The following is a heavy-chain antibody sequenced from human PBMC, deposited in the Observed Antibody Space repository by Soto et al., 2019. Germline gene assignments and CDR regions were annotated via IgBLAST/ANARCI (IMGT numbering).Heavy chain of an antibody. V-gene: IGHV3-23*01. Sequence: EVQLLESGGGLVQPGGSLRLSCAASGLTFSSNAMSWVRQAPGKGLEWVSSIRGDGGNTNYADSVRGRFTISRDNSKSTLFLQMNSLRAEDTAVYYCAKLVNSDSDYWGQGTLVTVSS. D-gene: IGHD3-16*02. J-gene: IGHJ4*02. CDR3: AKLVNSDSDY. CDR1: GLTFSSNA. CDR2: IRGDGGNT.